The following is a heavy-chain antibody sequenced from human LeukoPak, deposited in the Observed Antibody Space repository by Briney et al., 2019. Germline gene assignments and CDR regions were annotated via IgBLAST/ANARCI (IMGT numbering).Heavy chain of an antibody. Sequence: SETLSLTCTVSGGSISSGSYYWGWIRQPPGKGLEWIASMYYSGTTFYSPSLKSRVTISVDTSKNQLSLRLGSVTAADTAVYYCARHPPRDGSAFDYWGQGTLVTVSS. CDR2: MYYSGTT. CDR1: GGSISSGSYY. V-gene: IGHV4-39*01. CDR3: ARHPPRDGSAFDY. J-gene: IGHJ4*02.